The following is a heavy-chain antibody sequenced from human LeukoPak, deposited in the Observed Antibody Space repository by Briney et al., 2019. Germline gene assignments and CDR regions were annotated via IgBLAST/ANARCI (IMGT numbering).Heavy chain of an antibody. V-gene: IGHV3-11*01. CDR3: ARSRLAYYPIGR. J-gene: IGHJ4*02. CDR2: ISSSGSTI. CDR1: GVTFSDYY. D-gene: IGHD3-10*01. Sequence: GGSLRLSCAASGVTFSDYYMSCIPHAPGKGLEWVSYISSSGSTIYYADSVKGRSTISRDNAKNSLYLQMNSLRAEDTAVYYCARSRLAYYPIGRWGQGTLVTVSS.